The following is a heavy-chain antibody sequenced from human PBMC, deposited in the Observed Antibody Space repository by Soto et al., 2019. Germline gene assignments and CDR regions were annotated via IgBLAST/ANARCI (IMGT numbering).Heavy chain of an antibody. D-gene: IGHD5-18*01. J-gene: IGHJ4*02. V-gene: IGHV1-24*01. CDR1: GYTLTELS. CDR3: AKIPRPHGYGFSYPHY. CDR2: FDPEGGET. Sequence: ASVKVSCKVSGYTLTELSMHWVRQAPGKGLEWMGGFDPEGGETIYAQKFQGRVTMTEDTSTDTAYMELSSLRSEDTAVYYCAKIPRPHGYGFSYPHYWGQGTLVTVSS.